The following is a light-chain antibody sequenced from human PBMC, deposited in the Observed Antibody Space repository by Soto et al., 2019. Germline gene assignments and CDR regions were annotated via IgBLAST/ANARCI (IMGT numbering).Light chain of an antibody. J-gene: IGKJ5*01. CDR1: QSISSY. Sequence: DIQMTQSPSSLSASLGDRVAIXXRASQSISSYLNWYQQRPGKAPKVXIYAASNLQSGVPPRFSGSGSGTDFALTISSLQPEDFATYYCQQGYSTPITFGQGTRLEIK. V-gene: IGKV1-39*01. CDR3: QQGYSTPIT. CDR2: AAS.